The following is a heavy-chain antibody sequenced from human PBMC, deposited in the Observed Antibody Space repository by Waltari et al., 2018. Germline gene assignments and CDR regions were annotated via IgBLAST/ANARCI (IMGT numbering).Heavy chain of an antibody. D-gene: IGHD1-26*01. V-gene: IGHV4-38-2*01. Sequence: QVQLQESGPGLVKPSETLSLTCAVSGYSISSGYYWGWIRQPPGKGLEWIGSIYHSGSTYYNPSLKSRVTISVDTSKNQFSLKLSSVTAADTAVYYCVSSPWESPADYWGQGTLVTVSS. CDR2: IYHSGST. CDR3: VSSPWESPADY. J-gene: IGHJ4*02. CDR1: GYSISSGYY.